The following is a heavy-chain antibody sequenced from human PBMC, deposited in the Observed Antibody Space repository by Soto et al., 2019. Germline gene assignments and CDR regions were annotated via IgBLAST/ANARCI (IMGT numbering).Heavy chain of an antibody. CDR1: GYTLTELS. D-gene: IGHD5-12*01. CDR3: ATGRPSGYDAIMYYFDY. CDR2: FDPEGGET. J-gene: IGHJ4*02. Sequence: ASVKVSCKVSGYTLTELSMHWVRQAPGKGLEWMGGFDPEGGETIYAQKFQGRVTMTEDTSTDTAYMELSSLRSEDTAVYYCATGRPSGYDAIMYYFDYWGQGTLVTVSS. V-gene: IGHV1-24*01.